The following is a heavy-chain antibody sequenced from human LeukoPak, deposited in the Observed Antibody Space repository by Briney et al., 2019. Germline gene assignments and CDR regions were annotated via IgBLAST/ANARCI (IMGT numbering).Heavy chain of an antibody. D-gene: IGHD6-25*01. V-gene: IGHV1-18*04. Sequence: GASVKVSCKASGYPFTSYGVTWVRQAPGQGLEWMGWISGYNGNTNYAQRFQDGFTMTTDTSTSTAYMELRSLRSDDTAEYYCARDLAWGYVEQRLGWLDPWGQGSLVTVSS. CDR1: GYPFTSYG. J-gene: IGHJ5*02. CDR3: ARDLAWGYVEQRLGWLDP. CDR2: ISGYNGNT.